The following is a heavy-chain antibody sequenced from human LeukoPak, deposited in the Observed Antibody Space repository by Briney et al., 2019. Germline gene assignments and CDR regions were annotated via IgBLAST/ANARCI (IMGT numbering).Heavy chain of an antibody. D-gene: IGHD1-26*01. Sequence: PGGSLRLSCAASAFSFSDYNMNWVRQAPGKGLEWVSSITSTGSYIYYADSVKGRFTISRDNAKNSLFLQLNSLRAEDTAVYYCARGGSYLSAFDIWGQGTMVTVPS. CDR3: ARGGSYLSAFDI. J-gene: IGHJ3*02. CDR1: AFSFSDYN. V-gene: IGHV3-21*04. CDR2: ITSTGSYI.